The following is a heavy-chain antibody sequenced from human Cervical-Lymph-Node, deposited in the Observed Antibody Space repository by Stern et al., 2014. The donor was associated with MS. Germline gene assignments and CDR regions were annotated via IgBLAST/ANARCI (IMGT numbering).Heavy chain of an antibody. D-gene: IGHD3/OR15-3a*01. CDR3: ASGTGSKRPTGNY. CDR2: INPSGDSA. CDR1: GYTFTSHY. V-gene: IGHV1-46*01. Sequence: VQLVQSGAEVKKPGASVKVSCKASGYTFTSHYMHWVRQAPGQGLEWVGIINPSGDSASYAQKFQGRVTMNRDTSTSTVYMELSSLRSEDTAVYYCASGTGSKRPTGNYWGQGTLVTVSS. J-gene: IGHJ4*02.